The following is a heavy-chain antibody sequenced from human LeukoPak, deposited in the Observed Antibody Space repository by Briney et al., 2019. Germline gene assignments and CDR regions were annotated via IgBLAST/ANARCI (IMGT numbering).Heavy chain of an antibody. CDR1: GGSISSYY. D-gene: IGHD3-22*01. J-gene: IGHJ4*02. CDR3: ARDTADSSGYCREDY. Sequence: SETLSLTCTVSGGSISSYYWSWIRQPAGKGLEWIGRIYTSGSTNYNPSLKSRVTMSVDTSKNQFSLKLSSVTAADTAVYYCARDTADSSGYCREDYWGQGTLVTVSS. CDR2: IYTSGST. V-gene: IGHV4-4*07.